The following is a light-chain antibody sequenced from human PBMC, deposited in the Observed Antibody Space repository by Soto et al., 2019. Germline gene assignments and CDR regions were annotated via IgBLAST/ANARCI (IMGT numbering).Light chain of an antibody. CDR1: QSFRGL. J-gene: IGKJ5*01. CDR2: DAY. Sequence: EVVLTQSPVTLSLSPGERATLSCRASQSFRGLLAWYQQKPGQAPRPLSYDAYNRATGIPPRFSGSGSGTDFTLTISSLEPEDSAVYYGQQRHMWPITFGQGTRLEIK. V-gene: IGKV3-11*01. CDR3: QQRHMWPIT.